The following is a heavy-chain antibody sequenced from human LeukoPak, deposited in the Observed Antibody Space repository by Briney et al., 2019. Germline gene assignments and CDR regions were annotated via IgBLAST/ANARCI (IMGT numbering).Heavy chain of an antibody. Sequence: GGSLRLSCATSGFTFVDYGLSWVRRAPGKGLEWLCAINYNGAITDYADSVKGRFTISRDNAKNSLYLRMDSLRAEDTALYYCARDRLGPSFSVSHFDLWGQGTLVAVSS. V-gene: IGHV3-20*04. J-gene: IGHJ4*02. CDR3: ARDRLGPSFSVSHFDL. D-gene: IGHD3-3*02. CDR1: GFTFVDYG. CDR2: INYNGAIT.